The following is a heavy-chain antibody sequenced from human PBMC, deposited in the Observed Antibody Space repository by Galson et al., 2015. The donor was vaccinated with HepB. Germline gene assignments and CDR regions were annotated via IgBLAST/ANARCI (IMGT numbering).Heavy chain of an antibody. CDR1: GFTFSSHS. CDR3: ARRPSITGWYFYYMDV. Sequence: SLRLSCAASGFTFSSHSMYWVRQAPGKGLEWVSFISSSSSYIYYADSVKGRFTISRDNAKRSLYLQMNSLRAEDTAVYYCARRPSITGWYFYYMDVWGKGTPVTVSS. J-gene: IGHJ6*03. D-gene: IGHD3-10*01. CDR2: ISSSSSYI. V-gene: IGHV3-21*01.